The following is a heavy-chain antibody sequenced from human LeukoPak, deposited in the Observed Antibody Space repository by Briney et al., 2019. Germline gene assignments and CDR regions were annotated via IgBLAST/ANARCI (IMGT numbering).Heavy chain of an antibody. CDR3: TRSGNYAPDY. J-gene: IGHJ4*02. Sequence: GGSLRLSCAASGFTFSDHYMVWVRQAPGKGLEWVGRIRNKANGYTTEYAASVKGRFIVSRDDASLYLQMNSLTTEDTAVYYCTRSGNYAPDYWGQGTLVTVSS. CDR2: IRNKANGYTT. D-gene: IGHD1-1*01. V-gene: IGHV3-72*01. CDR1: GFTFSDHY.